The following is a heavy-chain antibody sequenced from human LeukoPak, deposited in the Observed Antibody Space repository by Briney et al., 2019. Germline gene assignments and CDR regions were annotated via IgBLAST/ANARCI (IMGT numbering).Heavy chain of an antibody. CDR1: GYTFTSYD. CDR3: ARAYTAMVNNWFDP. Sequence: ASVKVSCEASGYTFTSYDINWVRQATGQGREWMGWMNPNSGNTGYAQKFQGRVTMTRNTSISTAYMELSSLRSEDTAVYYCARAYTAMVNNWFDPWGQGTLVTVSS. J-gene: IGHJ5*02. D-gene: IGHD5-18*01. V-gene: IGHV1-8*01. CDR2: MNPNSGNT.